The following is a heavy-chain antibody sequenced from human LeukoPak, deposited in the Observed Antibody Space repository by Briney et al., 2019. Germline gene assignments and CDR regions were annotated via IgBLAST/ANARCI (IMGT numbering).Heavy chain of an antibody. CDR3: ASLRGTVTSDAFDI. Sequence: SETLSLTCAVYGGSFSGYYWSWIRQPPGKGLEWIGEINHSGSTNYNPSLKSRVTISVDTSKNQFSLKLSSVTAADTAVYYCASLRGTVTSDAFDIWGQGTMVTVSS. CDR1: GGSFSGYY. D-gene: IGHD4-17*01. CDR2: INHSGST. J-gene: IGHJ3*02. V-gene: IGHV4-34*01.